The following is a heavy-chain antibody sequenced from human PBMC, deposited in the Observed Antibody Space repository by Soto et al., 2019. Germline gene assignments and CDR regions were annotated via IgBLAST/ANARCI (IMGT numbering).Heavy chain of an antibody. J-gene: IGHJ4*02. CDR2: ISGSGNII. CDR3: AKDTNGDYIGAFDD. D-gene: IGHD4-17*01. CDR1: GFAFSNYA. V-gene: IGHV3-23*01. Sequence: EVQLLESGGDLVQPGGSLRLSCAASGFAFSNYAVTWVRQAQGKGLEWVSSISGSGNIIYYADSVKGRFIISRDNSKKTLYLQMNSLRAEDTAVYYCAKDTNGDYIGAFDDWGQGTMVTVSS.